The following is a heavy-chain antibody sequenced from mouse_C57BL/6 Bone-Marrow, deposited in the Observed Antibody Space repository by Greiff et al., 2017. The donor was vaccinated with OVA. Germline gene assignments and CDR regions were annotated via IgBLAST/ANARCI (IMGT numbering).Heavy chain of an antibody. CDR2: IWRGGST. V-gene: IGHV2-5*01. J-gene: IGHJ1*03. D-gene: IGHD4-1*01. CDR1: GFSLTSYG. Sequence: QVHVKQSGPGLVQPSQSLSITCTVSGFSLTSYGVHWVRQSPGKGLEWLGVIWRGGSTDYNAAFMSRLSITKDNSKSQVFFKMNSLQADETAIYYCAKNSDWDPYWYCDVWGTGTTVTVSS. CDR3: AKNSDWDPYWYCDV.